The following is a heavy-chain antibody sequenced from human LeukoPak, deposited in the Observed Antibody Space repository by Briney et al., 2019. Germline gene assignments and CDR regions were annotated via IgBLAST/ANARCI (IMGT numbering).Heavy chain of an antibody. V-gene: IGHV3-9*01. CDR3: AKDLTRSSSSRPAPFDY. CDR2: ISWNSGSI. Sequence: GGSLRLSCAASGFTFDDYAMHWVRHAPGKGLEWVSGISWNSGSIGYADSVKGRFTISRDNAKNSLYLQMNSLRAEDTALYYCAKDLTRSSSSRPAPFDYWGQGTLVTVSS. CDR1: GFTFDDYA. D-gene: IGHD6-6*01. J-gene: IGHJ4*02.